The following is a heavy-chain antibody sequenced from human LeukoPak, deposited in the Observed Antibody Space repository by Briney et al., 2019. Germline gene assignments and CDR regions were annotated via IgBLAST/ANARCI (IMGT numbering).Heavy chain of an antibody. CDR1: GFTLSSYS. CDR2: ISSSSSYI. V-gene: IGHV3-21*01. J-gene: IGHJ4*02. CDR3: ARGHGSGTYYPDY. D-gene: IGHD3-10*01. Sequence: KPGGSLRLSCAASGFTLSSYSMNWVRQAPGKGLEWVSSISSSSSYIYYADSVKGRFTISRDNAKNSLYLQMNSLRAEDTAVYFCARGHGSGTYYPDYWGQGTLVTVSS.